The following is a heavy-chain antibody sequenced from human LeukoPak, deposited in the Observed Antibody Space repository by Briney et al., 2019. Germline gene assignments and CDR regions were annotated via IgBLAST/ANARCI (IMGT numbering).Heavy chain of an antibody. CDR1: GGSISSYY. J-gene: IGHJ3*02. V-gene: IGHV4-4*07. D-gene: IGHD3-22*01. CDR2: IYTSGST. Sequence: SETLSLTCTVSGGSISSYYWSWIRQPAGKGLEWIGRIYTSGSTHYNPSLKSRVTMSVDTSKNQFSLKLSSVTAADTAVYYCARDLSSSGYYYPDAFDIWGQGTMVTVSS. CDR3: ARDLSSSGYYYPDAFDI.